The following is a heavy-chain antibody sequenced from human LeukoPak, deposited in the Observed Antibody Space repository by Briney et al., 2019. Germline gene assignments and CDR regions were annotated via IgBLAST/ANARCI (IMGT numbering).Heavy chain of an antibody. Sequence: ASVKVSCKASGYTFTAYYIEWVRQAPGQGLEWMGWINPTSGGTNYAQKFQGRVTMTRDTSISTASMELSRLTSDDMAVYYCTRGYQHGFDPWGQGTLVTVSS. D-gene: IGHD2-2*01. J-gene: IGHJ5*02. CDR1: GYTFTAYY. CDR3: TRGYQHGFDP. V-gene: IGHV1-2*02. CDR2: INPTSGGT.